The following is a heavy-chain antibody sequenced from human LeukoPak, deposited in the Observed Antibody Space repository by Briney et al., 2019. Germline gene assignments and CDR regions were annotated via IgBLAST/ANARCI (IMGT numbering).Heavy chain of an antibody. CDR2: ISSSGSTV. V-gene: IGHV3-48*03. CDR3: ERKRARGLDY. D-gene: IGHD3-10*01. Sequence: GGSLRLSCAVSGFTFSSYEMNWVRQSPGKGLEWISYISSSGSTVYYADSVKGRFTISRDNAKNSLYLQMKSLRAEDTAVYYCERKRARGLDYWGQGTLVTVSS. J-gene: IGHJ4*02. CDR1: GFTFSSYE.